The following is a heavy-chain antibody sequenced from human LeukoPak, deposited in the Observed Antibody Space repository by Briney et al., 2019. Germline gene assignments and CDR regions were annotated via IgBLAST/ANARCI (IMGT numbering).Heavy chain of an antibody. CDR2: INSDGSST. Sequence: GGSLRLSCAASGFTFSSYWMHWVRQAPGKGLVWASRINSDGSSTSYADSVKGRFTISRDNAKNTLYLQMNSLRAEDTAVYYCARDHEGQQLVQLDYWGQGTLVTVSS. V-gene: IGHV3-74*01. J-gene: IGHJ4*02. D-gene: IGHD6-13*01. CDR3: ARDHEGQQLVQLDY. CDR1: GFTFSSYW.